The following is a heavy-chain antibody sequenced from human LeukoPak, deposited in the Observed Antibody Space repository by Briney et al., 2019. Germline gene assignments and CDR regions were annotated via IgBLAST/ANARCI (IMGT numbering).Heavy chain of an antibody. D-gene: IGHD1-7*01. Sequence: ASVKVSCKASGYTFTSYDIDWVRQAPGQGLEWMGWINPNSGGTNYPQEFRGRVTVTRDTSISTAYMELRSLRSDDTAVYYCARGLEAGNTAPHFDYWGQGTLVTVSS. CDR2: INPNSGGT. J-gene: IGHJ4*02. V-gene: IGHV1-2*02. CDR1: GYTFTSYD. CDR3: ARGLEAGNTAPHFDY.